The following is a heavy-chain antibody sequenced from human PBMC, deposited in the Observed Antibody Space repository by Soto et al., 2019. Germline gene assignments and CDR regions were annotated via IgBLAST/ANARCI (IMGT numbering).Heavy chain of an antibody. Sequence: SETLSLTCTVSGGSVSIGDYSWTWIRQPPGKGLEWIGYIFYTGNTNYSPSLKSRVTMSVDRSRNQSSLRLSSVTAADTAVYYCARDWELRRMDVWGQGTTVTVS. CDR3: ARDWELRRMDV. D-gene: IGHD1-7*01. CDR2: IFYTGNT. V-gene: IGHV4-61*08. J-gene: IGHJ6*02. CDR1: GGSVSIGDYS.